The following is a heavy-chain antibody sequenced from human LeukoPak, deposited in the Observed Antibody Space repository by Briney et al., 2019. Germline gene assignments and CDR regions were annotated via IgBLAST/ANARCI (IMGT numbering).Heavy chain of an antibody. V-gene: IGHV1-69*13. CDR2: IIPIFGTA. D-gene: IGHD3-3*01. CDR3: ARWGYDFWSGYHWFDP. J-gene: IGHJ5*02. CDR1: GGTFISCA. Sequence: SAKVSCEASGGTFISCAISWVRQAPGQGLEWMGGIIPIFGTANYAQKFQGRVTITADQSTSTAYMELSSLRSEDTAVYYCARWGYDFWSGYHWFDPWGQGTLVTVSS.